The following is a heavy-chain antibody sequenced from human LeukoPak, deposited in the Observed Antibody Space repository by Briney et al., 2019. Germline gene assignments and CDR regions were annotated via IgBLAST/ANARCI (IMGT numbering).Heavy chain of an antibody. J-gene: IGHJ4*02. D-gene: IGHD2-15*01. CDR2: ISYDGSKK. Sequence: GGSLRLSCAASGFTFSSYGMHWVRQAPGKGLEWVAVISYDGSKKDYADSVKGRFTISRDNSKNTLYLQMNSLRAEDTAVYYCAKYRPIYCSGGSCYQRYFDYWGQGTLVTVSS. CDR1: GFTFSSYG. CDR3: AKYRPIYCSGGSCYQRYFDY. V-gene: IGHV3-30*18.